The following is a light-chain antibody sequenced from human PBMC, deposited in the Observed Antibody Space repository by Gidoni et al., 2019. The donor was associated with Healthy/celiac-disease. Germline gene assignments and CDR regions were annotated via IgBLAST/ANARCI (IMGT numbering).Light chain of an antibody. CDR3: QTWGTGIQV. V-gene: IGLV4-69*01. CDR2: LNSDGSP. Sequence: QLVLTQSPSASASLGASVKLTCTLSSGHSSYAIAWHQQQPEKGTRYLMKLNSDGSPSKGDGIPDRFSGSSSGAERYLTISSLQSEDEADYYCQTWGTGIQVVGGGTKLTVL. J-gene: IGLJ2*01. CDR1: SGHSSYA.